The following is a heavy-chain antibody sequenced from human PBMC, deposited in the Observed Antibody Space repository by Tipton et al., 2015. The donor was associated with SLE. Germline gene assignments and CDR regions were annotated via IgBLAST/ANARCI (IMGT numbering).Heavy chain of an antibody. J-gene: IGHJ6*03. CDR1: GGSFSGYY. Sequence: LRLSCAVYGGSFSGYYWSWIRQPPGKGLEWIGEINHSGSTNYNPSLKSRVTISVHTSKNQFSLKMGSVTAADTAMYYCARGPGIERNYYYYYYMDVWGKGTTVTVSS. D-gene: IGHD3-10*01. CDR2: INHSGST. V-gene: IGHV4-34*01. CDR3: ARGPGIERNYYYYYYMDV.